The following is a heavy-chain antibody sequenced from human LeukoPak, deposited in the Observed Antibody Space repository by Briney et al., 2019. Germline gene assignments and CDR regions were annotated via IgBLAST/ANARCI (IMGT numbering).Heavy chain of an antibody. J-gene: IGHJ4*02. D-gene: IGHD6-13*01. CDR3: TTESSSWYEDY. Sequence: VGSLRLSCAASGFTFSNAWMSWVRQAPGKGLEWVGRIKSKTDGGTTDYAAPVKGRFTISRDDSKNTLYLQMNSLKTEDTAVYYCTTESSSWYEDYWGQGTLVTVSS. V-gene: IGHV3-15*01. CDR2: IKSKTDGGTT. CDR1: GFTFSNAW.